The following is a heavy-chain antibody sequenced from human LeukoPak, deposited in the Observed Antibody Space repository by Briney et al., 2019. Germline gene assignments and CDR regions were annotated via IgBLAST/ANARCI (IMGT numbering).Heavy chain of an antibody. D-gene: IGHD3-16*01. Sequence: SETLSLTCTVSGDSISGYYWSWIRQPPGKGLEWIGYIYHTGHTHYSPSLKSRVTVSLDTSRNQVSLILSSVTAADTAVYYCARHRFGHLFDYWGQGTLVFVSS. V-gene: IGHV4-59*01. CDR3: ARHRFGHLFDY. CDR2: IYHTGHT. CDR1: GDSISGYY. J-gene: IGHJ4*02.